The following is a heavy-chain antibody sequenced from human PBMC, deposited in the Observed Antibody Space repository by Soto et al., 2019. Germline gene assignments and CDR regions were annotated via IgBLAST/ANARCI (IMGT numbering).Heavy chain of an antibody. CDR1: GFTFNNYA. J-gene: IGHJ6*02. CDR3: AKDALGDYFYYGMDV. V-gene: IGHV3-23*01. Sequence: VQLLESGGGLVQPGGSLRLSCAVSGFTFNNYAMNWVRQAPGKGLEWVSSISDSGGRTYYADSVKGRFTISRDNSKNALYLQMNSLRAEDTAIYYCAKDALGDYFYYGMDVWGQGATVTFAS. CDR2: ISDSGGRT.